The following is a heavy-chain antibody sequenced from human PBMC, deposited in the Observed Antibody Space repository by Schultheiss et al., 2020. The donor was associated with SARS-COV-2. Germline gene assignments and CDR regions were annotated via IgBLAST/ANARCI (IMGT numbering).Heavy chain of an antibody. J-gene: IGHJ4*02. CDR3: ARDPTNSSGWYSFDY. Sequence: GESLKISCAASGFTFSSYAMSWVRQAPGKGLEYVSAISSNGGSTYYADSVKGRFTISRDNAKNSLYLQMNSLRAEDTAVYYCARDPTNSSGWYSFDYWGQGTLVTVSS. CDR1: GFTFSSYA. CDR2: ISSNGGST. D-gene: IGHD6-19*01. V-gene: IGHV3-64*04.